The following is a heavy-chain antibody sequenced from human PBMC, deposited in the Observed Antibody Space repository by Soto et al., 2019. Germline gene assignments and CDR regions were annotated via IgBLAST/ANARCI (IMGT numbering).Heavy chain of an antibody. CDR1: GFTFSRYN. CDR3: ARDWAGGHPLYYGVDV. V-gene: IGHV3-21*01. CDR2: ISSSSSHI. D-gene: IGHD3-16*01. J-gene: IGHJ6*02. Sequence: PGGSLRLSCVASGFTFSRYNINWVRQAPGKGLEWVSSISSSSSHIYFADSVKGRFTISRDNAKNSLYLQMNSLRAEDTAVYYCARDWAGGHPLYYGVDVWGQGTTVTVSS.